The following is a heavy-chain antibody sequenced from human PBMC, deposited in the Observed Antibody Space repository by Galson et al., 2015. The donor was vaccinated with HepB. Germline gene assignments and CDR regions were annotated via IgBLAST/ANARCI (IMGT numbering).Heavy chain of an antibody. D-gene: IGHD3-3*01. V-gene: IGHV4-39*01. CDR3: ARHRGDLEWLLYSFVGAGSFDY. CDR2: VYYSGST. J-gene: IGHJ4*02. Sequence: LTCTVSGGSISSSSYYWGWIRQPPGKGLEWIGSVYYSGSTYYNPSLKSRVTISVDTSKNQFSLKLSSVTAADTAVYYCARHRGDLEWLLYSFVGAGSFDYWGQGTLVTVSS. CDR1: GGSISSSSYY.